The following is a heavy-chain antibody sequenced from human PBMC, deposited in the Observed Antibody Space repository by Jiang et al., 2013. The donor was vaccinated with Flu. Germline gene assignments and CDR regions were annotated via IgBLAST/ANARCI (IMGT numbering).Heavy chain of an antibody. V-gene: IGHV1-46*01. CDR2: INPSGGST. CDR1: TFTSYY. CDR3: AREWGYYYDSSGYYAFDY. Sequence: TFTSYYMHWVRQAPGQGLEWMGIINPSGGSTSYAQKFQGRVTMTRDTSTSTVYMELSSLRSEDTAVYYCAREWGYYYDSSGYYAFDYWGQGTLVTVSS. D-gene: IGHD3-22*01. J-gene: IGHJ4*02.